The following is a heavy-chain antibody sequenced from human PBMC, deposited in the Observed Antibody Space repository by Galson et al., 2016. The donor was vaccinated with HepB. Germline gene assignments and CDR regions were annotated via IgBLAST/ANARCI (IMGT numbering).Heavy chain of an antibody. Sequence: SLRLSCAVSGFTFSSYWMSWVRQAPGKGLEWVANIKEDGNEEYYVDSVKGRFSISRDNAKNSLYLQMNSLRAEDTAVYYCARDEGKSSGGSSQFAYWGQGTLVSVSS. V-gene: IGHV3-7*03. CDR2: IKEDGNEE. D-gene: IGHD6-19*01. CDR3: ARDEGKSSGGSSQFAY. CDR1: GFTFSSYW. J-gene: IGHJ4*02.